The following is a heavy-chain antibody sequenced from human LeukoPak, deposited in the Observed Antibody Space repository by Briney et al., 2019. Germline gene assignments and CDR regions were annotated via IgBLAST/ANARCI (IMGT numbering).Heavy chain of an antibody. D-gene: IGHD1-14*01. J-gene: IGHJ4*02. CDR1: EFTFSLYA. CDR3: ARDTFQPGRIDC. CDR2: INVSGDI. Sequence: PGGSLRLSCEASEFTFSLYAMNWVRQAPGKGLEWVSYINVSGDIHYADSVRGRFTISRDNAKNTLYLQMNSLRAEDTAVYYCARDTFQPGRIDCWGQGTLVIVSS. V-gene: IGHV3-69-1*01.